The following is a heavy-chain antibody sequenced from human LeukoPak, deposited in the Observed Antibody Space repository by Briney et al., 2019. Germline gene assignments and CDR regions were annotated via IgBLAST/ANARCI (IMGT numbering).Heavy chain of an antibody. CDR1: GFTVSSNY. J-gene: IGHJ4*02. V-gene: IGHV3-53*01. CDR3: ARGRPYFDY. Sequence: GGSLRLSCAASGFTVSSNYMSWVRQAPGKGLEWVSVIYSGGNTYYADSVTGRFTISRDSSKNTPYLQMNSLRAEDTAVYYCARGRPYFDYWGQGTLVTVSS. CDR2: IYSGGNT. D-gene: IGHD2-21*01.